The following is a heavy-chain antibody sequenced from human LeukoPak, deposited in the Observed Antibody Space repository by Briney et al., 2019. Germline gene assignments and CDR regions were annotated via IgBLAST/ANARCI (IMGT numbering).Heavy chain of an antibody. CDR3: ARQDGDYPLYYFDY. J-gene: IGHJ4*02. Sequence: PSETLSLTCTVSGGSISSYYWSWIRQPAGKGLEWIGRIYTSGSTNYNPSLKSRVTMSVDTSKNQFSLKLSSVTAADTAVYYCARQDGDYPLYYFDYWGQGTLVTVSS. V-gene: IGHV4-4*07. CDR2: IYTSGST. CDR1: GGSISSYY. D-gene: IGHD4-17*01.